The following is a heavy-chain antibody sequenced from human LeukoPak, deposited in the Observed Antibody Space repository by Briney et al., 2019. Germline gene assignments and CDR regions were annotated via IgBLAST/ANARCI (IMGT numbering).Heavy chain of an antibody. CDR1: GFTFNSYA. CDR2: ISARGRTT. CDR3: AKEPREYCSSTSCPNWFDL. Sequence: GGYLRLSCAASGFTFNSYAMSWIRQAPGKGLEWVSAISARGRTTYYADAVKCRFTISRDDSENTLFLQMNSLRAEDMAVYYCAKEPREYCSSTSCPNWFDLWGQGTLVTVSS. J-gene: IGHJ5*02. D-gene: IGHD2-2*01. V-gene: IGHV3-23*01.